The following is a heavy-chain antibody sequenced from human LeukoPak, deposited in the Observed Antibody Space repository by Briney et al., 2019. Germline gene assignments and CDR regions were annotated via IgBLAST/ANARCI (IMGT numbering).Heavy chain of an antibody. CDR3: AREQTYYYGSGRYDAFDI. CDR1: GGSISSDKYY. V-gene: IGHV4-61*02. J-gene: IGHJ3*02. D-gene: IGHD3-10*01. Sequence: SETLSLTCTVSGGSISSDKYYWSWIRQPAGRGLEWIGRIYTSGSTNYNPSLKSRVTISVDTSKNQFSLKLSSVTAADTAVYYCAREQTYYYGSGRYDAFDIWGQGTMVTVSS. CDR2: IYTSGST.